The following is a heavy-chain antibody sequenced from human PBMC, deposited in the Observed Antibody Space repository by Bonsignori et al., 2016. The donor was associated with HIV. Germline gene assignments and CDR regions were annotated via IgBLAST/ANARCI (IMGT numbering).Heavy chain of an antibody. Sequence: LRLSCTVSGGSISSGSYYWSWIRQPAGKGLEWIGRIYTSGSTNYNPSLKSRVTISVDTSKNQFSLKLSSVTAADTAVYYCARGNDDYGDYGLQHWGQGTLVTVSS. CDR2: IYTSGST. D-gene: IGHD4-17*01. CDR1: GGSISSGSYY. V-gene: IGHV4-61*02. CDR3: ARGNDDYGDYGLQH. J-gene: IGHJ1*01.